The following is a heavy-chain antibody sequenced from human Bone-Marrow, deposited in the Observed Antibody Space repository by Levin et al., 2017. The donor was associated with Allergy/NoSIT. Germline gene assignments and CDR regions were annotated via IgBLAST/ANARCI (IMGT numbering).Heavy chain of an antibody. V-gene: IGHV1-8*01. CDR1: GYTFTSYD. Sequence: GESLKISCKASGYTFTSYDINWVRQATGQGLEWLGWMNPNNGNTGYAQKFQGRVTLTRSTSISTAYMELSGLTSDDTAIYYCARNVAKTGDFDNWGQGTLVTVSS. D-gene: IGHD5-12*01. J-gene: IGHJ4*02. CDR2: MNPNNGNT. CDR3: ARNVAKTGDFDN.